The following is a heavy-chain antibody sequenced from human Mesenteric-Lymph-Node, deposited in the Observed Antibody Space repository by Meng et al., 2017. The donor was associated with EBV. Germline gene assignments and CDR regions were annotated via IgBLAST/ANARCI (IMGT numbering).Heavy chain of an antibody. CDR2: TYYRSKWYN. CDR1: GDSVSSSSAA. CDR3: ARGATSVFDL. J-gene: IGHJ2*01. Sequence: QVQLQQSGPGLVKPSXXLXLTXFISGDSVSSSSAAWTWIRQSPSRGLEWLGRTYYRSKWYNDYAVFVKSRITINPDTSKNQFSLQLNSVTPEDTAVYYCARGATSVFDLWGRGTLVTVSS. V-gene: IGHV6-1*01.